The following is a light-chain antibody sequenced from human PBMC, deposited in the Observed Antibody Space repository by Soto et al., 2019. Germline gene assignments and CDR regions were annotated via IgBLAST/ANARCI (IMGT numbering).Light chain of an antibody. V-gene: IGKV3-11*01. J-gene: IGKJ1*01. Sequence: DIRLTQSPAALSSFSGDRVTLSCRASQYINTRLAWYQHRPGQAPRLLIYQTSIRAAGIPARFSASGSGTDFTLTISSVQPEDFAPYYCHQRQSRPRTFGQGTKVDIK. CDR1: QYINTR. CDR3: HQRQSRPRT. CDR2: QTS.